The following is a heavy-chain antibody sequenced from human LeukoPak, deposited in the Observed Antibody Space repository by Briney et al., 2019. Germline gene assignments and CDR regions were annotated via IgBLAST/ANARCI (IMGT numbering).Heavy chain of an antibody. V-gene: IGHV3-21*01. CDR1: GFTFSSYS. CDR2: ISSSGTYK. Sequence: GGSLRLSCAVSGFTFSSYSMSWVRQAPGKGLEWVSSISSSGTYKDYAASVKGRFTISRDNAKNSLYLQMNSLRAEDTAVYYCAKGKDSVAGATNDYWGQGTLVTVSS. J-gene: IGHJ4*02. CDR3: AKGKDSVAGATNDY. D-gene: IGHD6-19*01.